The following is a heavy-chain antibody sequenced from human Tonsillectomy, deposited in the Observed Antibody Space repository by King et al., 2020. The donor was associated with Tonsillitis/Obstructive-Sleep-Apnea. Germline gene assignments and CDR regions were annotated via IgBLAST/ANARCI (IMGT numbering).Heavy chain of an antibody. CDR2: IDWDDDK. V-gene: IGHV2-70*11. CDR1: GFSLSTSGMC. J-gene: IGHJ4*02. D-gene: IGHD1-26*01. Sequence: VTLKESGPALVKPTQTLTLTCTFSGFSLSTSGMCVSWIRQPPGKALEWLARIDWDDDKYYSTSLKTRLTISKDTSKNQVVLTMTNIDPVDTATYYCARIRAGGSYPDYWGQGTLVTVSS. CDR3: ARIRAGGSYPDY.